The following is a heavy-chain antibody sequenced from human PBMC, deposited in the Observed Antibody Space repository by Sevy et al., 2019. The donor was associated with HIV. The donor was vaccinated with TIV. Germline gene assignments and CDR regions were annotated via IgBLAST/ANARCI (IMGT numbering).Heavy chain of an antibody. CDR1: GFTFRRYD. V-gene: IGHV3-30-3*01. J-gene: IGHJ4*02. Sequence: GGSLRLSCAASGFTFRRYDMHWVRQAPGRGLEWVAVVASHGNYKSFADFVRGRFTISRDNARNSLDLQMTSLRTEDTAVYYCARLQSCGGDCYYFDSWSQGALVTVSS. CDR3: ARLQSCGGDCYYFDS. CDR2: VASHGNYK. D-gene: IGHD2-21*02.